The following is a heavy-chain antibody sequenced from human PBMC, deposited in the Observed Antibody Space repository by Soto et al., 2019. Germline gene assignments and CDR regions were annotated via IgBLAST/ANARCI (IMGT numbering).Heavy chain of an antibody. D-gene: IGHD6-6*01. J-gene: IGHJ6*02. CDR3: ATDLRRSSVYYYGMDV. V-gene: IGHV1-24*01. CDR1: GYTLTELS. Sequence: GASVKVSCKVSGYTLTELSMHWVRQAPGKGLEWMGGFDPEDGETIYAQKFQGRVTMTEDTSTDTAYMELSSLRSEDTAVYYCATDLRRSSVYYYGMDVWGQGTTVTVSS. CDR2: FDPEDGET.